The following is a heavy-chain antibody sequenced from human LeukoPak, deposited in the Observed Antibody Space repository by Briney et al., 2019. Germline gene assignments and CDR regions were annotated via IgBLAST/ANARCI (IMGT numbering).Heavy chain of an antibody. CDR3: FFKQKTAYEILTGPGDY. V-gene: IGHV3-30*02. D-gene: IGHD3-9*01. CDR1: GFTFSDYY. CDR2: IRYDGSNK. J-gene: IGHJ4*02. Sequence: PGGSLRLSCAASGFTFSDYYMSWIRQAPGKGLEWVAFIRYDGSNKYYADSVKGRFTISRDNSKNTLYLQMNSLRAEDTAVYFFFFKQKTAYEILTGPGDYWGQGTLVTVSS.